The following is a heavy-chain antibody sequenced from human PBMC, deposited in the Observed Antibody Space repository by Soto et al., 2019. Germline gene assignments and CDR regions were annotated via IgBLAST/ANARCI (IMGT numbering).Heavy chain of an antibody. CDR2: IYYSGST. CDR1: GGSISSYY. CDR3: AGAWEKFDY. V-gene: IGHV4-59*01. D-gene: IGHD1-26*01. J-gene: IGHJ4*02. Sequence: KPSETLSLTCTVSGGSISSYYWSWIRQPPGKGLEWIGYIYYSGSTNYNPSLKSRVTISVDTSKNQFSLKLSSVTAADTAVYYCAGAWEKFDYWGQGTLVTVPS.